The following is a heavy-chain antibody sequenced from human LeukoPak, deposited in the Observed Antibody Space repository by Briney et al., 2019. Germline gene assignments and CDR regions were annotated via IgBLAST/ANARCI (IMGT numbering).Heavy chain of an antibody. D-gene: IGHD2-15*01. Sequence: GGSLRLSCAASGFTFSSYDMDWVRQAPGKGLEWVAFIRYDGSNKYYADSVKGRFTISRDNSKNTLYLQMHSLRAEDTAVYYCAKAYSGYFDYWGQGILVTVSS. CDR1: GFTFSSYD. CDR2: IRYDGSNK. V-gene: IGHV3-30*02. CDR3: AKAYSGYFDY. J-gene: IGHJ4*02.